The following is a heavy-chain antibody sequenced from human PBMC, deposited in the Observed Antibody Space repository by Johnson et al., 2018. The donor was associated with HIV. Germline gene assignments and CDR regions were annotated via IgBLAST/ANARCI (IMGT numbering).Heavy chain of an antibody. CDR2: ISSRGSTI. CDR3: ARRGRRADDAFDI. J-gene: IGHJ3*02. Sequence: QVQLVESGGGLVQPGGSLRLSCAASGFTFSNYAMSWIRQAPGKGLEWVSYISSRGSTIYYADSVKGRFTISRDNAKNALYLQMNSLRAEDTAVYYCARRGRRADDAFDIWGQGTMVTVSS. CDR1: GFTFSNYA. V-gene: IGHV3-11*04. D-gene: IGHD3-16*01.